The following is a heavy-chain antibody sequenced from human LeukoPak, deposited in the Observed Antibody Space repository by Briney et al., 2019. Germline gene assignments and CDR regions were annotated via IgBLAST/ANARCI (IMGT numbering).Heavy chain of an antibody. D-gene: IGHD3-22*01. CDR2: IYYSGTT. J-gene: IGHJ4*02. CDR1: GGSISSSSYY. Sequence: SQTRSLTCTVSGGSISSSSYYWGWLLQPPGKGWEWIGSIYYSGTTYYNPSLKRRVTISVDTSNNQFSLKLNSVTAADTAVYYCARHANYFEPADYWGQGTLVTVSS. V-gene: IGHV4-39*01. CDR3: ARHANYFEPADY.